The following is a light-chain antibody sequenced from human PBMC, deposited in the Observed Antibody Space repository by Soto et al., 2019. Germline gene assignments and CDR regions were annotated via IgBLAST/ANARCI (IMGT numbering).Light chain of an antibody. CDR2: VAS. CDR3: QQTYSSPRT. CDR1: QSISSF. V-gene: IGKV1-39*01. J-gene: IGKJ1*01. Sequence: DIQMTQSPSSLSASVGDRVIITCRASQSISSFLNWYQQKPGKAPKLLISVASSLQSGVPSRFSGSGSGTDFTLTISSLQPEDFATYYCQQTYSSPRTLGQGTKVEIK.